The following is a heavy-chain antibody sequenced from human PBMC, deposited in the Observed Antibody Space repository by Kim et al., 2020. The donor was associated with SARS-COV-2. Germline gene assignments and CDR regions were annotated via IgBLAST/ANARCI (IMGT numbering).Heavy chain of an antibody. J-gene: IGHJ4*02. V-gene: IGHV3-30*02. D-gene: IGHD6-19*01. Sequence: GRFTISRDDSKNTLYLQMNSLRAEDTAVYYCAKAGWRSGIAVAGTTAFDYWGQGTLVTVSS. CDR3: AKAGWRSGIAVAGTTAFDY.